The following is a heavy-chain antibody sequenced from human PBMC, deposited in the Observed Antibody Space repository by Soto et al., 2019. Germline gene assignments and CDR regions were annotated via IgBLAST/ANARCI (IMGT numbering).Heavy chain of an antibody. CDR3: ERHSGHWGYFTNGVCYAPYYCYYGMDV. D-gene: IGHD2-8*01. J-gene: IGHJ6*02. V-gene: IGHV5-51*01. CDR1: GYSFTSYW. Sequence: LGESLKISCKGSGYSFTSYWIGWVRQMPGKGLEWMGIIYPGDSDTRYSPSFQGQVNISADKSISTAYLQWSSLKASDTAMYYCERHSGHWGYFTNGVCYAPYYCYYGMDVWGQGTTVNVS. CDR2: IYPGDSDT.